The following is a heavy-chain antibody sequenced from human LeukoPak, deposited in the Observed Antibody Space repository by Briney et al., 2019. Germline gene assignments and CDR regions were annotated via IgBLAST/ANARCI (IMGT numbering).Heavy chain of an antibody. Sequence: PGGSLRLSCTASGFTFGDYAMSWVRQAPGKGLEWVAVISYDGSNKYYADSVKGRFTISRDNSKNTLYLQMNSLRAEDTALYYCAKDVRGYSYVYLFDYWGQGTLVTVSS. CDR1: GFTFGDYA. V-gene: IGHV3-30*04. CDR2: ISYDGSNK. J-gene: IGHJ4*02. CDR3: AKDVRGYSYVYLFDY. D-gene: IGHD5-18*01.